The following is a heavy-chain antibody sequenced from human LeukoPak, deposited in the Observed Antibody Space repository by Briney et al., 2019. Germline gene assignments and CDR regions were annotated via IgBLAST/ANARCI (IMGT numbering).Heavy chain of an antibody. CDR2: ISSSSSYI. Sequence: GGSLRLSCAVSGFTFSSYSMNWVRQAPGKGLEWVSSISSSSSYIYYADSVKGRFTISRDNAKNSLYLQMNSLRAEDTAVYYCAREFGRYCSGGSCYSGYWGQGTLVTVSS. J-gene: IGHJ4*02. V-gene: IGHV3-21*01. CDR3: AREFGRYCSGGSCYSGY. CDR1: GFTFSSYS. D-gene: IGHD2-15*01.